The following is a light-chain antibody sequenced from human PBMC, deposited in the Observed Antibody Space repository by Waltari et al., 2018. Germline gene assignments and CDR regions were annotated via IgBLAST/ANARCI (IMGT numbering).Light chain of an antibody. CDR3: QQSDSYPVT. V-gene: IGKV1-5*03. CDR1: QSLGSS. J-gene: IGKJ1*01. Sequence: DIQMTQSPSTLSASVGDRVTITCRDSQSLGSSLAWYQQKPGKAPKILIYKASSLQTGFPSRFSGSGSWTEFTLTISSLQPDDSATYSCQQSDSYPVTFGQGTKLEI. CDR2: KAS.